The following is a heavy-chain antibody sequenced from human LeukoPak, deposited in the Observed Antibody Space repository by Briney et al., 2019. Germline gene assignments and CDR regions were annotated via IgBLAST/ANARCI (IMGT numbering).Heavy chain of an antibody. CDR1: GYTFTSYY. CDR2: INPSGGST. D-gene: IGHD1-26*01. V-gene: IGHV1-46*01. Sequence: GASVKVSCKASGYTFTSYYMHWVRQAPGQGLEWMGIINPSGGSTSYAQNFQGRVTITRDTSASTAHMELSSLRYEDTAIYYCARDWGILGSPFDYWGQGTLVTVSS. CDR3: ARDWGILGSPFDY. J-gene: IGHJ4*02.